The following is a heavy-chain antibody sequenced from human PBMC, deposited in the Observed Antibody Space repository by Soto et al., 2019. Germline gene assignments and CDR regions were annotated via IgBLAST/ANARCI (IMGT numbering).Heavy chain of an antibody. J-gene: IGHJ4*02. Sequence: EVQLVQSGGCLVQPGGSLILACAASGFTVSNHYLSWVRQAPGKGLQWVSLIYSDGGTEYAESVEGRFTISRDNSKNTLYLQMNSLKAEDTAIYYCATRMTTAPYWGQGTLVTVSS. CDR2: IYSDGGT. CDR3: ATRMTTAPY. D-gene: IGHD4-17*01. CDR1: GFTVSNHY. V-gene: IGHV3-66*01.